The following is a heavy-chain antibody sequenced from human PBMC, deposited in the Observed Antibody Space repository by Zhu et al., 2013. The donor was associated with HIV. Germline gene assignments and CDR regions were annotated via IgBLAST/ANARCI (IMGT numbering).Heavy chain of an antibody. CDR3: ARAADSYYDSSGYYGGYYMDV. D-gene: IGHD3-22*01. V-gene: IGHV1-69*01. J-gene: IGHJ6*03. CDR1: GGTFSSYA. CDR2: IIPIFGTA. Sequence: VQLVQSGAEVKKPGSSVKVSCKASGGTFSSYAISWVRQAPGQGLEWMGGIIPIFGTANYAQKFQGRVTITADESTSTAYMELSSLRSEDTAVYYCARAADSYYDSSGYYGGYYMDVWGKGTTVTVSS.